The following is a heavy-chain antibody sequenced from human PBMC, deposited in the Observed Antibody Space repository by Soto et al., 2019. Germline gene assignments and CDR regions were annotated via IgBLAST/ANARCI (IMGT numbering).Heavy chain of an antibody. CDR1: GYNFGAYW. D-gene: IGHD1-7*01. V-gene: IGHV5-51*01. J-gene: IGHJ4*02. Sequence: PGESLKISCQGSGYNFGAYWIGWVRQMPGKGLEWMGIIFPGDSDTRYRPSFQGQVTISVDRSVNSVYLQWSSLKASDTAMYFCARGGIIGTTPDFWGQGTQVTVSS. CDR2: IFPGDSDT. CDR3: ARGGIIGTTPDF.